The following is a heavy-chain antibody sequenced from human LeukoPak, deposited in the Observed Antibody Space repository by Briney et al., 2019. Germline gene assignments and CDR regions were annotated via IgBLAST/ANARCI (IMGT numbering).Heavy chain of an antibody. J-gene: IGHJ4*02. CDR1: GFTFSNYA. CDR3: GRGHWGLDY. Sequence: GGSLRLSCAASGFTFSNYAMHWVRQAPGKGLDYVSSISSDGSRTYYANSVKGRFTISRDNSKNTLYLQMGSLRAEDMAVYYCGRGHWGLDYWGQGALVTVSS. D-gene: IGHD7-27*01. CDR2: ISSDGSRT. V-gene: IGHV3-64*01.